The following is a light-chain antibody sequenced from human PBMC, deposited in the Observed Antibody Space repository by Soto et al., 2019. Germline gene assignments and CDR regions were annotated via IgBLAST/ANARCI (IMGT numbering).Light chain of an antibody. V-gene: IGLV1-40*01. CDR1: SSNIGAGYD. Sequence: QSVLTQPPSVSGTPGQRVTISCTESSSNIGAGYDVHWYRQIPGTAPKLLIYGNTNRPSGFPDRFSGSKSGTSASLAITGLQAEDGADYYCQSYDRSLSGSYVFGTGTKATVL. J-gene: IGLJ1*01. CDR2: GNT. CDR3: QSYDRSLSGSYV.